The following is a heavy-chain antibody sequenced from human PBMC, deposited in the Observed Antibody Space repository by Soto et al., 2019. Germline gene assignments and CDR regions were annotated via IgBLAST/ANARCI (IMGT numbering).Heavy chain of an antibody. CDR2: INSDGSST. Sequence: EVQLVESGGVLVQPGGSIRLSCVASGFTFNTYWMHWVRQAPGKGLVWVSRINSDGSSTSCADSVKGRFTISRDNAKNTVYLQMNSLSGEVTALYYFARGLKNYDGSDVWRQGTTVTVSS. CDR3: ARGLKNYDGSDV. CDR1: GFTFNTYW. J-gene: IGHJ6*02. V-gene: IGHV3-74*01.